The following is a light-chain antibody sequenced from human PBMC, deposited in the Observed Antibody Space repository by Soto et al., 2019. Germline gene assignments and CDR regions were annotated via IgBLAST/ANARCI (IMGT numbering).Light chain of an antibody. Sequence: QSVPTQPPSVSGAPGQRVTISCTGSSSNIGAGYDVHWYQQLPGTAPKLLLYGNSNRPSGVPDRFSGSKSGTSASLAITGLQAEDEADYYCQSYDSSLSGSSVFGTGTKVTVL. V-gene: IGLV1-40*01. CDR1: SSNIGAGYD. CDR2: GNS. CDR3: QSYDSSLSGSSV. J-gene: IGLJ1*01.